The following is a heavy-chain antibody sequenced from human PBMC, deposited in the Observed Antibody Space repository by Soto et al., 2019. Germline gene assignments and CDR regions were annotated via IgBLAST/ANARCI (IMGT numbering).Heavy chain of an antibody. Sequence: QVQLQESGPGLAKPSETLSLTCTVSGVSVSSAFYYWSWIRQAPGKELEWIGYIFYTGSANYNPSLKSRVTLSIDTFRNQFSLRLDSVTAADTAVYYCARDGEGAMAGAFNIWGQGTMVTVSS. D-gene: IGHD6-19*01. J-gene: IGHJ3*02. V-gene: IGHV4-61*01. CDR3: ARDGEGAMAGAFNI. CDR2: IFYTGSA. CDR1: GVSVSSAFYY.